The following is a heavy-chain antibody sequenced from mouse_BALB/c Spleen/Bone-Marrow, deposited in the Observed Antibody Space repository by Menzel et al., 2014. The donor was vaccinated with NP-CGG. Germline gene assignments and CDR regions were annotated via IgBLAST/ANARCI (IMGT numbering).Heavy chain of an antibody. CDR3: ARDNYEAMDY. CDR2: INLSTGYT. D-gene: IGHD1-3*01. V-gene: IGHV1-7*01. J-gene: IGHJ4*01. Sequence: VQLQQSAADLAKPGASMKMSCKASVYTFTNYWMHWVKQRPGQGVEWIGNINLSTGYTEYNQKFRNKATTTADTSSNTAYMQLSSLTSEDTAVYYCARDNYEAMDYWGQGPSVTVSS. CDR1: VYTFTNYW.